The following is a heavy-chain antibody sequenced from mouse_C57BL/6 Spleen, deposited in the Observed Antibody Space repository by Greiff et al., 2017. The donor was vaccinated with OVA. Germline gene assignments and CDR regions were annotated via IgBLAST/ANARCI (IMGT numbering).Heavy chain of an antibody. J-gene: IGHJ2*01. CDR2: IDPENGDT. V-gene: IGHV14-4*01. D-gene: IGHD1-1*02. CDR1: GFNIKDDY. CDR3: TTGGYSFDY. Sequence: VQLQQSGAELVRPGASVKLSCTASGFNIKDDYMHWVKQRPEQGLEWIGWIDPENGDTEYASKFQGKATIPADTSSNTAYLQLSSLTSEDTAVYYCTTGGYSFDYWGQGTTLTVSS.